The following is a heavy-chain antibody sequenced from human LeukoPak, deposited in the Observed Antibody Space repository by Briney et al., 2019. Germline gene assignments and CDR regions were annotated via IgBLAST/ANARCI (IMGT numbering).Heavy chain of an antibody. J-gene: IGHJ4*02. CDR1: GGSISSGSCY. V-gene: IGHV4-61*02. Sequence: PSETLSLTCTVSGGSISSGSCYWSWIRQPAGKGLEWIGRVYTSGSTNYNPSLKSRVTISIDTSKNQFSLNLSSVTAADTDFYYCARGGYRDGDVEWGQGTLVTVSS. CDR3: ARGGYRDGDVE. D-gene: IGHD5-18*01. CDR2: VYTSGST.